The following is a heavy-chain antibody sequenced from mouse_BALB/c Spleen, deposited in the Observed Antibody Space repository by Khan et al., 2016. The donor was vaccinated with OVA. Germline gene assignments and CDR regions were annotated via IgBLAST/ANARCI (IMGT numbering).Heavy chain of an antibody. J-gene: IGHJ4*01. D-gene: IGHD1-3*01. CDR2: IDPANGNT. V-gene: IGHV14-3*02. CDR1: GFNIKDTY. Sequence: MQLEESGAELVKPGASVKLSCTASGFNIKDTYMHWVKQRPEQGLEWIGRIDPANGNTQYDPTFQGKATITADTSSNPSYLQLRGLTCEDTAVYYCALMGYICETYAGYTMDYRGQGTSVTVSS. CDR3: ALMGYICETYAGYTMDY.